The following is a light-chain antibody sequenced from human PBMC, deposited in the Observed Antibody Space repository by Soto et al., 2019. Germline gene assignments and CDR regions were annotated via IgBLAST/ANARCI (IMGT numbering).Light chain of an antibody. J-gene: IGKJ1*01. V-gene: IGKV1-12*01. Sequence: DIQMTQSPSSVSASVGDRVTITCRASQDISSWLAWYQQKPGKAPKLLIYAASSLQSGVPSRFSGSGSGTDFTLTISSLQPEDFATYYCQQPNSFPPWTFGQGTKVEIK. CDR1: QDISSW. CDR3: QQPNSFPPWT. CDR2: AAS.